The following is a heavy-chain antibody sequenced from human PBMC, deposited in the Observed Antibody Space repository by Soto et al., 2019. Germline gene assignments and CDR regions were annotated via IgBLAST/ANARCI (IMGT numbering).Heavy chain of an antibody. CDR1: GYSFTNYW. D-gene: IGHD6-13*01. J-gene: IGHJ5*02. CDR2: IHPGDSDT. Sequence: GESLKISCQGSGYSFTNYWVGWVRQLPGRGLEWMGIIHPGDSDTRYSPFFQGQVTISADKSISTAYLQWSSLKASDTAMYYCARHNRYSSTWFEGWFDPWGQGTLVTVSS. CDR3: ARHNRYSSTWFEGWFDP. V-gene: IGHV5-51*01.